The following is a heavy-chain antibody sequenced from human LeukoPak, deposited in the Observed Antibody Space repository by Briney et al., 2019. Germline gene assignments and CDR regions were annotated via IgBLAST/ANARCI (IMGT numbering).Heavy chain of an antibody. D-gene: IGHD6-13*01. CDR2: ISSNGGST. V-gene: IGHV3-64*01. Sequence: QPGGSLRLSCAASGFTFSSYAMHWVCQAPGKGLEYVSAISSNGGSTYYANSVKVKLTISRDNPKNTLYLQMGSLRAEDMAVYYCARGGSSWYYYYYMDVWGKGTTVTVSS. CDR3: ARGGSSWYYYYYMDV. CDR1: GFTFSSYA. J-gene: IGHJ6*03.